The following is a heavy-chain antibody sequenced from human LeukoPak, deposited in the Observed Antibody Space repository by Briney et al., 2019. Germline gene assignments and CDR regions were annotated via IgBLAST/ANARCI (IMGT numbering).Heavy chain of an antibody. Sequence: PGGSLRLSCAASGFTFSSYAMSWVRQAPGKGLEWVSAISGSGGSTYYADSVKGRFTISRDNSKNTLYLQMNSPRAEDTAVYYCAKDGRQSQWLVRLTWTYYYGMDVWGQGTTVTVSS. CDR1: GFTFSSYA. V-gene: IGHV3-23*01. J-gene: IGHJ6*02. D-gene: IGHD6-19*01. CDR2: ISGSGGST. CDR3: AKDGRQSQWLVRLTWTYYYGMDV.